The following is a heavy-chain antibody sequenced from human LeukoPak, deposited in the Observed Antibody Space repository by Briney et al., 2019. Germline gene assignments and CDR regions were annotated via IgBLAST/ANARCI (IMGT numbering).Heavy chain of an antibody. CDR1: GYTLTELS. V-gene: IGHV1-24*01. D-gene: IGHD4-17*01. CDR3: ATAALLYGKVLFDY. CDR2: FDPEDGET. Sequence: ASVKVSCKVSGYTLTELSMHWVRQAPGKGLEWMGGFDPEDGETIYAQKFQGRVTMTEDTSTDTAYMELSSLRSEDTAVYYCATAALLYGKVLFDYWGQGTLVTVSS. J-gene: IGHJ4*02.